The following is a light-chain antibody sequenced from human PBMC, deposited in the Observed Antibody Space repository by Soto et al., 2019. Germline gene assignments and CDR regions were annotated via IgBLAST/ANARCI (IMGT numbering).Light chain of an antibody. CDR3: QQYGSSGT. CDR1: QTVSGK. Sequence: ERVRTQSPDTLSVSPGERATLSCRASQTVSGKLAWYQQKPGQAPRLLIYGASNRATGIPDRFSGSGSGTDFTLTISRLEPEDFAVYYCQQYGSSGTFGQGTKVDI. J-gene: IGKJ1*01. V-gene: IGKV3-20*01. CDR2: GAS.